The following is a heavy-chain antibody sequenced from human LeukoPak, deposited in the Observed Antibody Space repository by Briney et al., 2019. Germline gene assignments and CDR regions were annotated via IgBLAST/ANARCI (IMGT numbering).Heavy chain of an antibody. J-gene: IGHJ4*02. V-gene: IGHV3-30*02. CDR2: IQYDGSNK. D-gene: IGHD3-3*01. Sequence: GGSLRLSCATSGFIFSTFGMHWVRQAPGKGLEWVAFIQYDGSNKYYADSVKGRFTISRDNSKNTLFLQMNSLRAADTAVYYCAKGAGVGFDYWGQGTLVTVSS. CDR3: AKGAGVGFDY. CDR1: GFIFSTFG.